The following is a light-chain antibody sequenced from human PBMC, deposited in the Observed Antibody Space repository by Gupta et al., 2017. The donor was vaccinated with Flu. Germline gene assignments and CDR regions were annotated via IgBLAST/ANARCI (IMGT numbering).Light chain of an antibody. V-gene: IGLV3-1*01. CDR1: NLGDTY. CDR2: QDN. CDR3: QTWDSTTTGV. J-gene: IGLJ1*01. Sequence: SYELTQPPSVSVSPGQTASLTCSGDNLGDTYTFWYQQKSGQSPVLVIYQDNKRPSGIPERFSGSNSGNTATLTISGTQPMDEADYFCQTWDSTTTGVFGTGTRVTVL.